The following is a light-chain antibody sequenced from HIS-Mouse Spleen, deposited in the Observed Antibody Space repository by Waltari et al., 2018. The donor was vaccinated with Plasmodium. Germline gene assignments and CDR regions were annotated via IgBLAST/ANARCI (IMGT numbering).Light chain of an antibody. J-gene: IGLJ3*02. CDR2: KDS. V-gene: IGLV3-10*01. Sequence: SYELTQPPSVSVSPGQTARITCSGAALPKKYAYWYQQKSGQAPVLVVYKDSKRPTGIPERCSGSSSGTMATLTISGAQVEDEADYYCYSAADNNRVFGGGTKLTVL. CDR1: ALPKKY. CDR3: YSAADNNRV.